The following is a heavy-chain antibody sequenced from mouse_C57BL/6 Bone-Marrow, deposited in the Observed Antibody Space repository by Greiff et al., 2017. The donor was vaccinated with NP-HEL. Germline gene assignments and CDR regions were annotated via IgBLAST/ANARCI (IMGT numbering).Heavy chain of an antibody. J-gene: IGHJ2*01. CDR3: ARTEYYGSSYRYFDY. Sequence: EVQGVESGPGLAKPSQTLSLTSSVTGYSITSDYWNWIRKFPGNKLEYMGYISYSGSTYYNPSLKSRISITRDTSKNQYYLQLNSVTTEDTATYYCARTEYYGSSYRYFDYWGQGTTLTVSS. CDR2: ISYSGST. CDR1: GYSITSDY. D-gene: IGHD1-1*01. V-gene: IGHV3-8*01.